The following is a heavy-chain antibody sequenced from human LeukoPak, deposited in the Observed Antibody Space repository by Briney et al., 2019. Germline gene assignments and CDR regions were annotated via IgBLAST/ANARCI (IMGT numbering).Heavy chain of an antibody. V-gene: IGHV4-30-4*08. J-gene: IGHJ4*02. CDR2: IYYSGST. D-gene: IGHD2-21*02. CDR1: GGSISSGAYY. Sequence: SQTLSLTCTVSGGSISSGAYYWSWIRQPPGKGLEWIGYIYYSGSTYYNPSLKSRVTISVDTSKNQFSLKLSSVTAADTAVYYCARVGRGLRVRSFDYWGQGTLVTVSS. CDR3: ARVGRGLRVRSFDY.